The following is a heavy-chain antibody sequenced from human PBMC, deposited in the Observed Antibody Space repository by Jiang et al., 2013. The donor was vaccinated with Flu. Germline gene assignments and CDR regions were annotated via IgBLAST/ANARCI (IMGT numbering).Heavy chain of an antibody. V-gene: IGHV1-18*04. CDR2: ISAYNGNT. Sequence: GAEVKKPGASVKVSCKASGYTFTSYGISWVRQAPGQGLEWMGWISAYNGNTNYAQKLQGRVTMTTDTSTSTAYMELRSLRSDDTAVYYCARGYYYGSGSYYKGDYFDYWGQGTLVTVSS. J-gene: IGHJ4*02. D-gene: IGHD3-10*01. CDR1: GYTFTSYG. CDR3: ARGYYYGSGSYYKGDYFDY.